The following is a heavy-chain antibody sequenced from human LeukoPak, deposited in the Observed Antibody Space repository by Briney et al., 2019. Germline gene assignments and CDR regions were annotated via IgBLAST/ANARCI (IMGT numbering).Heavy chain of an antibody. V-gene: IGHV3-30*18. J-gene: IGHJ4*02. CDR1: GFTFSSYG. Sequence: GRPLRLSCAASGFTFSSYGMHWVRQAPGKGLEWVAVISYDGSNKYYADSVKGRFTISRDNSKNTLYLQMNSLRAEDTAVYYCAKDRFSDGLDYWGQGTLVTVSS. CDR3: AKDRFSDGLDY. D-gene: IGHD4-17*01. CDR2: ISYDGSNK.